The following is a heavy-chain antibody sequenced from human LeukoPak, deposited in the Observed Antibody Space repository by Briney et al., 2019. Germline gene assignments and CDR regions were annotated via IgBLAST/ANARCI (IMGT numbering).Heavy chain of an antibody. D-gene: IGHD3-22*01. Sequence: SETLSLTCTVSGGSISSGSYYWSWIRQPAGKGLEWIGRIYTSGSTNYNPSLKSRVTISVGTSKNQFPLKLSSVTAADTAVYYCAKSLGTYYYDSSGYPHPANWFDPWGQGTLVTVSS. CDR1: GGSISSGSYY. CDR2: IYTSGST. J-gene: IGHJ5*02. V-gene: IGHV4-61*02. CDR3: AKSLGTYYYDSSGYPHPANWFDP.